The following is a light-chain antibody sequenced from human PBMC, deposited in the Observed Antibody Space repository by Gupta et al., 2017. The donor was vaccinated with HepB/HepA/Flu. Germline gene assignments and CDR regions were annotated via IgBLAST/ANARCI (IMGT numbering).Light chain of an antibody. CDR1: QSSSSY. J-gene: IGKJ1*01. CDR2: AAS. V-gene: IGKV1-39*01. Sequence: DIQMTQPPSSLSASVGDRVTITCRASQSSSSYLNWYQQKPGKAPKLLIYAASSLQSGVPSRFSSSGAGTDFTLTISSLLPEDFATYYCRQSYSTPWTFGQGTKVEIK. CDR3: RQSYSTPWT.